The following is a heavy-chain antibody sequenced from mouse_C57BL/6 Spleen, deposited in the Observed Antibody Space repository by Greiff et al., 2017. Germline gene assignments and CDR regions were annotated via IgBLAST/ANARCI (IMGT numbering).Heavy chain of an antibody. D-gene: IGHD1-1*01. CDR1: GYTFTDYE. CDR3: TRRIPYYYGSSYGYFDV. V-gene: IGHV1-15*01. Sequence: QVQLQQSGAELVRPGASVTLSCKASGYTFTDYEMHWVKQTPVHGLEWIGAIDPETGGTAYNQKFKGKAILTADKSSSTAYMELRSLTSEDSAVXYCTRRIPYYYGSSYGYFDVWGTGTTVTVSS. J-gene: IGHJ1*03. CDR2: IDPETGGT.